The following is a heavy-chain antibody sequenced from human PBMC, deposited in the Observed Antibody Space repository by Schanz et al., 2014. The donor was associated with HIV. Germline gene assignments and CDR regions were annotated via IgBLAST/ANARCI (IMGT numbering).Heavy chain of an antibody. D-gene: IGHD3-22*01. V-gene: IGHV4-4*07. CDR3: ARTVPRYDSSGSYPDAFDI. J-gene: IGHJ3*02. CDR2: IYTSGGT. CDR1: GGPISSYY. Sequence: QVQLQESGPGLVKPSETLSLTCTVSGGPISSYYWTWIRQPAGKGLEWIGRIYTSGGTNYNPSLKSRVTMSVDPPKNQCSLKLSSVTAADTAVYYCARTVPRYDSSGSYPDAFDIWGQGTMVTVSS.